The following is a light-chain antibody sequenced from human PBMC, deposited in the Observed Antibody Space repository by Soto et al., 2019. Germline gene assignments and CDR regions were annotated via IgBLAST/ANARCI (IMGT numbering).Light chain of an antibody. V-gene: IGKV3-20*01. CDR1: QSVSSTY. CDR2: GAS. J-gene: IGKJ1*01. Sequence: EGVLTQSPGTLSLSPGERATLSCRASQSVSSTYLAWYQQRPGQAPRLLIYGASTRATDIPDRISGSGSGTDFTLTVSRLEPEEFAVYYCQHYGSTPWSFGQGTKVDI. CDR3: QHYGSTPWS.